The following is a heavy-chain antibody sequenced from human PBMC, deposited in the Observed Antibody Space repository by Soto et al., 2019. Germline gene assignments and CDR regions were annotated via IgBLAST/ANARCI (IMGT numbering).Heavy chain of an antibody. V-gene: IGHV3-53*01. CDR3: ARVKGSSSWIPPYYFDY. CDR1: GFTVSSNY. D-gene: IGHD6-13*01. CDR2: IYSGGST. J-gene: IGHJ4*02. Sequence: EVQLVESGGGLIQPGGSLRLSCAASGFTVSSNYMSWVRQAPGKGLEWVSVIYSGGSTYYADSVKGRFTISRDNSKNTLYLQMNSLRAEDTAVYYCARVKGSSSWIPPYYFDYWGQGTLVTVSS.